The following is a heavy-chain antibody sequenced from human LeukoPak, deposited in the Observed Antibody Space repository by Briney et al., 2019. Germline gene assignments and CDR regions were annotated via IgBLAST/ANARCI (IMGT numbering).Heavy chain of an antibody. D-gene: IGHD5-12*01. CDR1: GFTFSSYA. CDR3: ASDVDIVATSPGTLYYFDY. CDR2: ISHDGSNK. J-gene: IGHJ4*02. V-gene: IGHV3-30*04. Sequence: GGSLRLSCAASGFTFSSYAMHWVRQAPGKGLEWVAVISHDGSNKYYADSVKGRFTISRDNSKNTLYLQMNSLRAEDTAVYYCASDVDIVATSPGTLYYFDYWGQGTLVTVSS.